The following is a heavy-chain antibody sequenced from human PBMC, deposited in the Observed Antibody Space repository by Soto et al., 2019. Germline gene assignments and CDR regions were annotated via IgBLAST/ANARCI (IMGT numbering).Heavy chain of an antibody. CDR1: GGSFSGYY. CDR2: VTHTGST. Sequence: LSLTCAVYGGSFSGYYWSWIRQSPGKGLEWIGQVTHTGSTNYNPSLKSRVIISEDTSKNQFSLKLYSVTAADTAVYYCATYYYDGSGYDFDYWGQGTLVTV. J-gene: IGHJ4*02. V-gene: IGHV4-34*01. CDR3: ATYYYDGSGYDFDY. D-gene: IGHD3-22*01.